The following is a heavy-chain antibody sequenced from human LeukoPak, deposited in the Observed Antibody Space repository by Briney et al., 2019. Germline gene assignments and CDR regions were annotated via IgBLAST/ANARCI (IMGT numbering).Heavy chain of an antibody. CDR3: ARVRDSSSWYVGLAWFDP. V-gene: IGHV4-39*07. CDR1: GGSISSSSYY. D-gene: IGHD6-13*01. J-gene: IGHJ5*02. CDR2: IYYSGST. Sequence: SETLSLTCTVSGGSISSSSYYWGWIRQPPGKGLEWIGSIYYSGSTNYNPSLKSRVTISVDTSKNQFSLKLSSVTAADTAVYYCARVRDSSSWYVGLAWFDPWGQGTLVTVSS.